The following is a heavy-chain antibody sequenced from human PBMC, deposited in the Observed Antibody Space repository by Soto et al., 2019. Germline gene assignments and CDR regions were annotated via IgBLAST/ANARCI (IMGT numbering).Heavy chain of an antibody. CDR2: ISSSESYK. J-gene: IGHJ4*02. CDR1: GFSFSVYS. CDR3: ERESEDLTSNFDY. Sequence: PGGSLRLSCAASGFSFSVYSMNWVRQAPGKGLEWVSSISSSESYKYYADSVKGRFTISRDNAKNSLYLQMNSLRAEDTAVYYCERESEDLTSNFDYWGQGTLVTVSS. V-gene: IGHV3-21*01.